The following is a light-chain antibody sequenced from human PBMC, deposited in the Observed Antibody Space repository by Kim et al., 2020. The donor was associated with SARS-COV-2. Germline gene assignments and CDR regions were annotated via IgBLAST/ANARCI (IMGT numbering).Light chain of an antibody. CDR3: QVWDSSGM. CDR2: RDS. V-gene: IGLV3-9*01. CDR1: NNGSKN. Sequence: VAQGQTATISCGGHNNGSKNVHWYQQKPGQAPVLVFYRDSNRPSGLRERFSGSNSGNTATLTISRAQAGDEADYYCQVWDSSGMFGGGTKLTVL. J-gene: IGLJ3*02.